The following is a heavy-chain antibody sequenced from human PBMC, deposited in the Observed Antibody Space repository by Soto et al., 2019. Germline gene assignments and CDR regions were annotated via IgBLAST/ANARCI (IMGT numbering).Heavy chain of an antibody. Sequence: GGSLRLSCAASGFTFDDYAMHWVRQAPGKGLEWVSGISWNSGSIGYADSVKGRFTISRDNAKNSLYLQMNSLRAEDTALYYCAKGRMNFWSGFDIWGQGTMVTVSS. CDR3: AKGRMNFWSGFDI. J-gene: IGHJ3*02. CDR1: GFTFDDYA. D-gene: IGHD3-3*01. CDR2: ISWNSGSI. V-gene: IGHV3-9*01.